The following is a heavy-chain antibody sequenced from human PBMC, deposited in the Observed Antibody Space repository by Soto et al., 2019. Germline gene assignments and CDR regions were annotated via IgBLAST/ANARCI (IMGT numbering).Heavy chain of an antibody. CDR2: IKSKTDGGTT. Sequence: GGSLRLSCAASGFTFSNAWMSWVRQAPGKGLEWVGRIKSKTDGGTTDYAAPVKGRFTISRDDSKNTLYLQMNSLKTEDTAVYYCTTDLVCSNSCLFRFASDFWGQGTLVTVSS. D-gene: IGHD2-2*01. CDR1: GFTFSNAW. V-gene: IGHV3-15*01. CDR3: TTDLVCSNSCLFRFASDF. J-gene: IGHJ4*02.